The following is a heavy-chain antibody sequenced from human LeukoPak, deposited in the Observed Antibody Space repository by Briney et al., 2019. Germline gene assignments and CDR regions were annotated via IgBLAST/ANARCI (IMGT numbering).Heavy chain of an antibody. CDR3: ARRLSTIAAAAANDY. V-gene: IGHV5-51*01. CDR1: GYSFSSYW. CDR2: IHPGNSET. D-gene: IGHD6-13*01. J-gene: IGHJ4*02. Sequence: GESLKISCKGSGYSFSSYWIAWVRQMPGKGLEWMGIIHPGNSETTYNPSFQGQVTMSADKSITTAYLQWSSLEAPDTAMYYFARRLSTIAAAAANDYWGQGTLVTVSS.